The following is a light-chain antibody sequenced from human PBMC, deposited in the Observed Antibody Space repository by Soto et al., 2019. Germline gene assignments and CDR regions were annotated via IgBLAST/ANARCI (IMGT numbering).Light chain of an antibody. CDR2: GAS. CDR1: QSVSSSY. J-gene: IGKJ5*01. V-gene: IGKV3-20*01. Sequence: EIVLTQSPGTLSLSPGERATLSCRASQSVSSSYLAWYHQKPGQVPRLLIYGASSRATGIPDRFSGSGSGTDFTLTISRLEPEDYAVYYCQDYDTSPITFGQGTRLEI. CDR3: QDYDTSPIT.